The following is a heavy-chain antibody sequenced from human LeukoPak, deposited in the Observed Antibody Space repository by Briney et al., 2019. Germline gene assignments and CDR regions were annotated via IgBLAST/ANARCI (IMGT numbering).Heavy chain of an antibody. CDR2: IWYDGSNK. D-gene: IGHD2-21*02. CDR3: AREGRCGGDCYYGY. J-gene: IGHJ4*02. Sequence: GGSLRLSCAASGFTFSSYWMNWVRQAPGKGLEWVAVIWYDGSNKYYADSVKGRFTISRDNSKNTLYLQMNSLRAEDTAVYYCAREGRCGGDCYYGYWGQGTLVTVSS. CDR1: GFTFSSYW. V-gene: IGHV3-33*08.